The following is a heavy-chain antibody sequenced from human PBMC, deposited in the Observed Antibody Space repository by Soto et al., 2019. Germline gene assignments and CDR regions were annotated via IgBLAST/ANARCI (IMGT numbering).Heavy chain of an antibody. V-gene: IGHV4-31*03. CDR3: ARDAYSSSGYYYHGMDV. CDR1: GGSISSGVFY. CDR2: IFYTGTT. Sequence: QVQLQESGPGLVKPSQTLSLTCNVSGGSISSGVFYWSWVRQHPGKGLEWIGYIFYTGTTYYSPSLKSRVTISVDTSEKQFYLKLNSVTAADTAVYYCARDAYSSSGYYYHGMDVWGQGTTVTVSS. D-gene: IGHD6-6*01. J-gene: IGHJ6*02.